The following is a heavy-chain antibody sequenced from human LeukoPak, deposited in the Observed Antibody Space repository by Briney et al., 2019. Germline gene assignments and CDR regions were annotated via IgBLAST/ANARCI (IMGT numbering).Heavy chain of an antibody. J-gene: IGHJ4*02. Sequence: GSLRLSCAASGFTFSSYAMNWVRQPPGKGLEWIGSIYYSGSTYYNPSLKSRVTISVDTSKNQFSLKLSSVTAADTAVYYCARVIYYYDSSGYYYYFDYWGQGTLVTVSS. CDR2: IYYSGST. D-gene: IGHD3-22*01. CDR1: GFTFSSYA. CDR3: ARVIYYYDSSGYYYYFDY. V-gene: IGHV4-39*01.